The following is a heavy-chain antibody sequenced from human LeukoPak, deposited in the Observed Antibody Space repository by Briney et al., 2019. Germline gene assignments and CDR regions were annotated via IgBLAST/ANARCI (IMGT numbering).Heavy chain of an antibody. D-gene: IGHD3-10*01. CDR3: ARGSGSYPYGMDV. CDR2: INHGGST. V-gene: IGHV4-34*01. Sequence: SETLSLTCVVYGGSFSGYYWSWIRQPPGKGLQWIGEINHGGSTNYNPSLKSRVTISVDTSKNQFSLKVSSVTAADTAVYYCARGSGSYPYGMDVWGQGTTVTVSS. J-gene: IGHJ6*02. CDR1: GGSFSGYY.